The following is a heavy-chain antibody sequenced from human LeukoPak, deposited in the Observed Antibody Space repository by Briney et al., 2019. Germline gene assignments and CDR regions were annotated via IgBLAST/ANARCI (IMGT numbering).Heavy chain of an antibody. CDR3: AREERVNDAFDI. V-gene: IGHV4-39*07. CDR1: GGSISSSSYY. Sequence: SETLSLTCTVSGGSISSSSYYWGWIRQPPGKGLEWIGSIYYSGSTYYNPSLKSRVTISVDTSKNQFSLKLSSVTAADTAVYYCAREERVNDAFDIWGQGTMVTVSS. J-gene: IGHJ3*02. CDR2: IYYSGST.